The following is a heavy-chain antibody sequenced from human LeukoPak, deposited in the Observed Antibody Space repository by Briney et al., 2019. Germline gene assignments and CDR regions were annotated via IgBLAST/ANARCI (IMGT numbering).Heavy chain of an antibody. CDR3: ARTRGRIAAALYNWFDP. CDR2: INPNSGGT. Sequence: ASVKVSSKASGYTFTGYYMHWVRQAPGQGLEWMGWINPNSGGTNYAQKFQGRVTMTRDTSISTAYMELSRLRSDDTAVYYRARTRGRIAAALYNWFDPWGQGTLVTVSS. CDR1: GYTFTGYY. V-gene: IGHV1-2*02. J-gene: IGHJ5*02. D-gene: IGHD6-13*01.